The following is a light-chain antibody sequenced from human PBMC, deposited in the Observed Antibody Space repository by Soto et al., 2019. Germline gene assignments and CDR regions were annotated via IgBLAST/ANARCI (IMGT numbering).Light chain of an antibody. CDR3: QQRSSWPFT. V-gene: IGKV3-11*01. Sequence: IVLTQSPATLSLPPGIIATLSYRAGQSIGNYLAWYQQKPGQAPRLLIYATSNRATGIPARFSGSGSGTDFTLTISSLEPEEFAGYYCQQRSSWPFTFGPGTKVDI. CDR2: ATS. J-gene: IGKJ3*01. CDR1: QSIGNY.